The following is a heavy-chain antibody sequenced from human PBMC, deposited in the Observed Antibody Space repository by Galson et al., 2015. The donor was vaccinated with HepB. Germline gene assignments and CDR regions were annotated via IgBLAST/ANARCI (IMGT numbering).Heavy chain of an antibody. D-gene: IGHD6-19*01. V-gene: IGHV3-53*01. J-gene: IGHJ5*01. CDR3: ASSIVAGTHPPKS. CDR2: IYSGGTT. Sequence: SLRLSCAASEFTVSGNYMSWVRQAPGRGLEGGSVIYSGGTTHYADSVKGRFAISRDSSKNTVYLQMNSLRVEDTAVYYCASSIVAGTHPPKSWGHGTLVTASS. CDR1: EFTVSGNY.